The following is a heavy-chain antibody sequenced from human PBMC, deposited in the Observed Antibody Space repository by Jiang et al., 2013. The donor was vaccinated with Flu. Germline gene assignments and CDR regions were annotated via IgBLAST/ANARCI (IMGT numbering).Heavy chain of an antibody. CDR2: IDWDDRK. CDR3: ARIYSSGWQDAFDI. J-gene: IGHJ3*02. CDR1: GFSLSTSGMR. V-gene: IGHV2-70*04. D-gene: IGHD6-19*01. Sequence: KPTQTLTLTCTFSGFSLSTSGMRVSWIRQPPGKALEWLARIDWDDRKLYSTSLKSRLSISKDTSKNQVVLTITDMDPVDTATYYCARIYSSGWQDAFDIWGQGTMVTVSS.